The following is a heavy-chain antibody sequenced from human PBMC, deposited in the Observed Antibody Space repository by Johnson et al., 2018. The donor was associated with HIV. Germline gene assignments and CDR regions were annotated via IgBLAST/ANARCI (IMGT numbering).Heavy chain of an antibody. CDR1: GFMFDDYG. V-gene: IGHV3-20*04. CDR2: ISWNSGSI. J-gene: IGHJ3*02. D-gene: IGHD1-1*01. CDR3: TTDSSGGYAFDI. Sequence: VQLVESGGGVVRPGGSLRLSCAASGFMFDDYGMSWVRQAPGKGLEWVSGISWNSGSIGYADSVKGRFTISRDNAKNSMYLQMNSLRAEDTALYYCTTDSSGGYAFDIWGQGTMVTVSS.